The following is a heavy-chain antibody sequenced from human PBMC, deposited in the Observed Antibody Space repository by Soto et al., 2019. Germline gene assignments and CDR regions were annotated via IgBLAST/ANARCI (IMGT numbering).Heavy chain of an antibody. V-gene: IGHV1-2*04. D-gene: IGHD1-26*01. CDR2: INPNSGGT. Sequence: GASVKVSCKASGYTFTGYYMHWVRQAPGQGLEWMGWINPNSGGTNYAQKFQGWVTMTRDTSISTSYMELSRLRSDDTAVYYCARDLRIVGASGPWVYFDYWGQGTLVTVSS. CDR3: ARDLRIVGASGPWVYFDY. J-gene: IGHJ4*02. CDR1: GYTFTGYY.